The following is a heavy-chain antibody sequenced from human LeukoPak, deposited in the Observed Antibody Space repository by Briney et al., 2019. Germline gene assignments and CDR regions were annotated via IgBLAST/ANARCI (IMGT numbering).Heavy chain of an antibody. Sequence: AGGSLRLSCAASGFTFTSYSMNWVRQAPGKGLEWVSSIGSSSTSIYYADSVEGRFTISRDNAKNSLYLQMNSLRAEDTAVYYCARENLEAFDIWGQGTMVTVSS. V-gene: IGHV3-21*01. CDR3: ARENLEAFDI. J-gene: IGHJ3*02. CDR1: GFTFTSYS. CDR2: IGSSSTSI.